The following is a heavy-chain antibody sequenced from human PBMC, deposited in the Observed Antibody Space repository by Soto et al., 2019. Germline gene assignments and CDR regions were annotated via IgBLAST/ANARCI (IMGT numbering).Heavy chain of an antibody. CDR3: AKVEGGIAAPQPLDY. CDR1: GFTFSSYA. Sequence: GWSLRLSCAASGFTFSSYAMSWVRQAPGKGLEWVSAISGSGGSTYYADSVKGRFTISRDNSKNTLYLQMNSLRAEDTAVYYCAKVEGGIAAPQPLDYWGQGTLVTVSS. D-gene: IGHD6-13*01. CDR2: ISGSGGST. J-gene: IGHJ4*02. V-gene: IGHV3-23*01.